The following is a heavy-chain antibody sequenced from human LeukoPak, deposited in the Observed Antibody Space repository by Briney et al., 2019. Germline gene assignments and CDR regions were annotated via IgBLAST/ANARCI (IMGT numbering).Heavy chain of an antibody. D-gene: IGHD6-6*01. CDR3: ARARWQLVPYFDS. CDR1: GYTFTDYY. J-gene: IGHJ4*02. V-gene: IGHV1-2*02. CDR2: INPNSGGT. Sequence: ASVKVSCKASGYTFTDYYMHWVRQPPGQGLEWMGWINPNSGGTNFAQKFQGRVAMTRDTSISTAYLELGSLRSDDTAVYFCARARWQLVPYFDSWGQGTLVSVSS.